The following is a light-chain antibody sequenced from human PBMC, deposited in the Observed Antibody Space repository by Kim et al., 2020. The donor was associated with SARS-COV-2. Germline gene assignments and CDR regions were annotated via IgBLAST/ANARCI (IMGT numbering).Light chain of an antibody. CDR1: QNINNF. V-gene: IGKV1-39*01. Sequence: DIEMTQSPSSLSASVGDRVTVTCRASQNINNFLNWYQQKPGKAPDVLIYAASNLQSGVPSRFSGSGSGTDFTLTINSLQPEDFETYYCQQSYNTPRTFGQGTKVDIK. CDR3: QQSYNTPRT. J-gene: IGKJ1*01. CDR2: AAS.